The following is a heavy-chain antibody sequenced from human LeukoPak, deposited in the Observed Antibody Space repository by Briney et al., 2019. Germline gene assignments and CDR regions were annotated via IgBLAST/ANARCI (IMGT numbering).Heavy chain of an antibody. CDR3: ARGSDYDSSGHYYGYFDY. CDR2: IIPIFGTA. CDR1: GGTFSSYA. J-gene: IGHJ4*02. D-gene: IGHD3-22*01. V-gene: IGHV1-69*05. Sequence: SVKVSCKASGGTFSSYAISWVRQAPGQGLEWMGGIIPIFGTANYAQKFQGRVTITTDESTSTAYMELSSLRSEDTAVYYCARGSDYDSSGHYYGYFDYWGQGTLVTVSS.